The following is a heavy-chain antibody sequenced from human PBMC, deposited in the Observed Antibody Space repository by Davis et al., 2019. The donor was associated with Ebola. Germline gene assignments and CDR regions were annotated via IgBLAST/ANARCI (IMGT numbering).Heavy chain of an antibody. Sequence: ASVKVSCKASGYTFTDYYIHWVRQAPGQGLEWMGWINPNSGNTGYAQKFQGRVTITRNTSISTAYMELSSLRSEDTAVYYCARGHGYCSSTSCYTEFVGAFDIWGQGTMVTVSS. J-gene: IGHJ3*02. CDR3: ARGHGYCSSTSCYTEFVGAFDI. D-gene: IGHD2-2*02. V-gene: IGHV1-8*03. CDR1: GYTFTDYY. CDR2: INPNSGNT.